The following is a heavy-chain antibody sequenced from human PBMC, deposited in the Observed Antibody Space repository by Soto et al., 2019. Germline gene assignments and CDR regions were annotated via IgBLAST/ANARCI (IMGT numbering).Heavy chain of an antibody. CDR3: ASFSSSWIPFFDY. J-gene: IGHJ4*02. Sequence: SETLSLTCTVSGGSISSYYWSWIRQPPGKGLEWIGYIYYSGSTNYNPSLKSRVTISVDTSKNQFSLKLSSVTAADTAVYYCASFSSSWIPFFDYWGQGTLVTVSS. V-gene: IGHV4-59*01. CDR1: GGSISSYY. D-gene: IGHD6-13*01. CDR2: IYYSGST.